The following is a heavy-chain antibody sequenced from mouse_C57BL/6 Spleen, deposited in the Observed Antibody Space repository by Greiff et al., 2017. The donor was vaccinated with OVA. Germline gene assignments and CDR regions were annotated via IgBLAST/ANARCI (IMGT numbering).Heavy chain of an antibody. CDR2: ISSGGDYI. Sequence: EVQGVESGEGLVKPGGSLKLSCAASGFTFSSYAMSWVRQTPEKRLEWVAYISSGGDYIYYADTVKGRFTISRDNARNTLYLQMSSLKSEDTTMYYCTRALYDYVDYWGQGTTLTVSS. CDR3: TRALYDYVDY. V-gene: IGHV5-9-1*02. J-gene: IGHJ2*01. CDR1: GFTFSSYA. D-gene: IGHD2-3*01.